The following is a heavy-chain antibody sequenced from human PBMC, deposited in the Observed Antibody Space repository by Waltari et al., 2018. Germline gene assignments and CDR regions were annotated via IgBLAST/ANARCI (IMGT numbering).Heavy chain of an antibody. CDR3: ARDLDGQLDY. CDR1: GYSISSGYY. CDR2: IYHSGST. V-gene: IGHV4-38-2*02. D-gene: IGHD1-1*01. Sequence: QVQLQESGPGLVKPSETLSLTCTVYGYSISSGYYWGWSRQPPGKGLEWIGSIYHSGSTYYNPSLKSRVTISVDTSKNQFSLKLSSVTAADTAVYYCARDLDGQLDYWGQGTLVTVSS. J-gene: IGHJ4*02.